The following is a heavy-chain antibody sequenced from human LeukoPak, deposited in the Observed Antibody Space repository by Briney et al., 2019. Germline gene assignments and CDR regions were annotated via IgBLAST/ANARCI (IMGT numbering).Heavy chain of an antibody. CDR1: GFTFRSYG. Sequence: PGGSLRLSCAASGFTFRSYGMHWVRQAPGKGLEWVAFIRYDESNKYYADSVKGRFTISRDNSKNTLYLQMNRLRAEDTAVYYCAKDTHYYGSGVFDYWGQGTLVTVSS. V-gene: IGHV3-30*02. J-gene: IGHJ4*02. CDR3: AKDTHYYGSGVFDY. D-gene: IGHD3-10*01. CDR2: IRYDESNK.